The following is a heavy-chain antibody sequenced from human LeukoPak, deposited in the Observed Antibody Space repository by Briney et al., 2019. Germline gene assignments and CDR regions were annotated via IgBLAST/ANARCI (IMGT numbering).Heavy chain of an antibody. Sequence: PGGSVRLSCAASGFTFSDYYMSWIRQAPGKGLEWVSYISSSGSTIYYADSVKGRFTISRDNAKNSLYLQMNSLRAEDTAVYYCARVRWAAQEMDVWGTGDTVTVSS. CDR2: ISSSGSTI. V-gene: IGHV3-11*01. D-gene: IGHD5-24*01. CDR1: GFTFSDYY. J-gene: IGHJ6*04. CDR3: ARVRWAAQEMDV.